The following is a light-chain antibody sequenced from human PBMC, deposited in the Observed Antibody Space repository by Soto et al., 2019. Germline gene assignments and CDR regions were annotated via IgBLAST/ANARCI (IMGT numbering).Light chain of an antibody. CDR1: QSVSIH. CDR2: DTS. CDR3: QQYSNWPPQIT. V-gene: IGKV3-15*01. J-gene: IGKJ5*01. Sequence: ETVMTQSPGTLSVSLGERATLSCRASQSVSIHLAWYQQKPGQAPRLLIYDTSTRATGIPARFSGSGSGTEFTLTISSLQSEDFAVYYCQQYSNWPPQITFGQGTRLEIK.